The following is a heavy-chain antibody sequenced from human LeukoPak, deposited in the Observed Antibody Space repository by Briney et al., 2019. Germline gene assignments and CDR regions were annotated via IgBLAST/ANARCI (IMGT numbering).Heavy chain of an antibody. CDR2: INPSGGST. CDR3: ARSGAPRNNFGDYRGDY. D-gene: IGHD4-17*01. J-gene: IGHJ4*02. CDR1: GYTFTSYY. Sequence: ASVKVSCKASGYTFTSYYMHWVRQAPGQGLEWMGIINPSGGSTTYAQKFQGRVTMTRDTSTSTVYMELSSPRSEDTAVYYCARSGAPRNNFGDYRGDYWGQGTLVTVSS. V-gene: IGHV1-46*01.